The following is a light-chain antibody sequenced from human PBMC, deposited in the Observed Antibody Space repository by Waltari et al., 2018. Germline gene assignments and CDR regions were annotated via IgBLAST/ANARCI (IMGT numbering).Light chain of an antibody. CDR3: ATWDDSLNAYV. CDR2: NDN. Sequence: QSVLTQPPSVSGAPRQRVTISCSGSSSNIENNAVNWYQHLPGRAHKLPLRNDNLLPSGVSARFSASTSGTSPSLAISGLHSDDEADYYCATWDDSLNAYVFGSGTKVTVV. V-gene: IGLV1-36*01. J-gene: IGLJ1*01. CDR1: SSNIENNA.